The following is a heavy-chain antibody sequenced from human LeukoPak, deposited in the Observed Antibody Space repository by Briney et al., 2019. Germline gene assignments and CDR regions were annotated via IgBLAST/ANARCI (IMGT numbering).Heavy chain of an antibody. V-gene: IGHV4-34*01. CDR1: GGSFSGYY. D-gene: IGHD3-16*01. CDR2: INHSGST. CDR3: ARVRAGHVDKCFDY. Sequence: PSETLSLTCAVYGGSFSGYYWSWIRQPPGKGLEWIGEINHSGSTNYNPSLKSRVTISVDTSKNQFSLKLSSVTAADTAVYYCARVRAGHVDKCFDYWGQGTLVTVSS. J-gene: IGHJ4*02.